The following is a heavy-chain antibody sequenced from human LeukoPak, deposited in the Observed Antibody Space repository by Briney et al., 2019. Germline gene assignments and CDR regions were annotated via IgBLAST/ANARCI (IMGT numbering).Heavy chain of an antibody. V-gene: IGHV4-59*12. J-gene: IGHJ4*02. CDR3: ARDGDCSSTSCSSDY. D-gene: IGHD2-2*01. CDR2: IYYSGST. CDR1: GGSISSYY. Sequence: PSETLSLTCTVSGGSISSYYWSWIRQPPGKGLEWIGYIYYSGSTNYNPSLKSRVTISVDTSKNQFSLKLSSVTAADTAVYYCARDGDCSSTSCSSDYWGQGTLVTVSS.